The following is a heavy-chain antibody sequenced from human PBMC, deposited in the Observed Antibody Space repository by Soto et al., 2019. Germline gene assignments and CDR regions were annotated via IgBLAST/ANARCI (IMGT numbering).Heavy chain of an antibody. CDR1: GYTFTGHY. J-gene: IGHJ4*02. CDR2: IGPESGAT. D-gene: IGHD1-26*01. Sequence: ASVKVSCKASGYTFTGHYIHWVRQAPEQGPEWMGEIGPESGATRYAQKFQGRATMTRDTSITTVYMELKNLSPDDTAVYYCGRGRSGQIVVFYWGQGTPVTVS. CDR3: GRGRSGQIVVFY. V-gene: IGHV1-2*02.